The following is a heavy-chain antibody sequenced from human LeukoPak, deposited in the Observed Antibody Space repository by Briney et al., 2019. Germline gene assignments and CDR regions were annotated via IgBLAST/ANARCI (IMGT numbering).Heavy chain of an antibody. V-gene: IGHV3-48*01. CDR1: GFTFSSYG. CDR3: ARVRAYGYNNFFDY. Sequence: PGGSLRLSCAASGFTFSSYGMNWVRQAPGKGLEWVSYISSSSSTIYYADSVKGRFTISRDNSKNTLYLQMNSLRAEDTAVYYCARVRAYGYNNFFDYWGQGTLVTVSS. D-gene: IGHD5-24*01. CDR2: ISSSSSTI. J-gene: IGHJ4*02.